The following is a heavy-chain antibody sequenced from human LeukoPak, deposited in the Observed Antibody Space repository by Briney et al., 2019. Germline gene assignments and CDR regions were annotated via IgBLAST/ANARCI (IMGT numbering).Heavy chain of an antibody. CDR3: ARSTRPNYYDSSGYFDY. CDR2: INHSGST. D-gene: IGHD3-22*01. V-gene: IGHV4-34*01. Sequence: SETLSLTCAVYGGSFSGYYWSWIRQPPGKGLEWIGEINHSGSTNYNPSLKSRVTISVDTSKNQFSLKLSSVTAADTAVYYCARSTRPNYYDSSGYFDYWGQGTLVTVSS. CDR1: GGSFSGYY. J-gene: IGHJ4*02.